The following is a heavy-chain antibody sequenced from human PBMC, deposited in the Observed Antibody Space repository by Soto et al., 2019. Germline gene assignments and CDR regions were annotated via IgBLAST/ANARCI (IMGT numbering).Heavy chain of an antibody. V-gene: IGHV3-23*01. Sequence: EVQLLESGGGLVQPGESLRLSCAASGFTFSNFAMSWVRQAPGKGLEWVSDISGGGDSTFYAGSVKGRFTISRDNSKNTLYLQMYNLGAEDTARYYCATDLGRRYYEEFDYWGQGTLVTVAS. J-gene: IGHJ4*02. CDR3: ATDLGRRYYEEFDY. CDR2: ISGGGDST. D-gene: IGHD1-26*01. CDR1: GFTFSNFA.